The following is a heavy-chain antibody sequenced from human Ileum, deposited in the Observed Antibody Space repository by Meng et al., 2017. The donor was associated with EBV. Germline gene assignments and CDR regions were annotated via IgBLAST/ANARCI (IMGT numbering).Heavy chain of an antibody. J-gene: IGHJ4*02. D-gene: IGHD2-15*01. CDR2: IYYSGST. CDR1: GGSISSYY. Sequence: QWQMRESGPGLVKPSESRSLACTVSGGSISSYYWSWTQQPPGKGLEWIGYIYYSGSTNYNPSLKSRVTISVDTSKNQFSLNLSSVTAADTAVYYCARGGWSLDYWGQGTLVTVSS. V-gene: IGHV4-59*08. CDR3: ARGGWSLDY.